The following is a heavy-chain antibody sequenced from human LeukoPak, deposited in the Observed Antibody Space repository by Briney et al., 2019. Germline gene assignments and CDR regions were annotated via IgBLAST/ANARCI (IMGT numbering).Heavy chain of an antibody. CDR3: ARLGLTFYYMDV. J-gene: IGHJ6*03. CDR2: ISSSSTTI. V-gene: IGHV3-48*04. Sequence: GGSLRLSCAASGFTFSSYTMKWVRQAPGKGLEWVSYISSSSTTIYYADSVKGRFTISRDNAKNSLYLQMNSLRVEDTAVYYCARLGLTFYYMDVWGKGTTVTVSS. CDR1: GFTFSSYT. D-gene: IGHD4/OR15-4a*01.